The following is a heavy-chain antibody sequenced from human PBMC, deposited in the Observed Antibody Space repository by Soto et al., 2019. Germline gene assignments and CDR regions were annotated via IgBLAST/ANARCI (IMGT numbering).Heavy chain of an antibody. J-gene: IGHJ6*03. CDR1: GYTFTSYG. CDR2: ISAYNGNT. CDR3: ARDQSITMVRGVIINSRHMDV. V-gene: IGHV1-18*01. Sequence: ASVKVSCKASGYTFTSYGISWVRQAPGEGLEWMGWISAYNGNTNYAQKLQGRVTMTTDTSTSTAYMELRSLRSDDTAVYYCARDQSITMVRGVIINSRHMDVWGKGTTVTSP. D-gene: IGHD3-10*01.